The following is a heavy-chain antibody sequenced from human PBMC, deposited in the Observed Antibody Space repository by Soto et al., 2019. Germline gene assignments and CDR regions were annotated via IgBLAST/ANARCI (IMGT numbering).Heavy chain of an antibody. Sequence: LRLSCAASGFTFSEHYMDWVRQAPGKGLEWVGRIRKQANSYTTEYAASVKGRFIISRDDSKNSLFLQMNSLKTDDTAVYYCARDPFRDYDFWSGFFDYWGQGTLVTVSS. D-gene: IGHD3-3*01. V-gene: IGHV3-72*01. CDR2: IRKQANSYTT. CDR3: ARDPFRDYDFWSGFFDY. CDR1: GFTFSEHY. J-gene: IGHJ4*02.